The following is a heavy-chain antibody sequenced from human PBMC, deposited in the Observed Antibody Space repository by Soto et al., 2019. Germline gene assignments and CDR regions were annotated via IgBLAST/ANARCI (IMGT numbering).Heavy chain of an antibody. CDR1: GFTFSSYG. CDR3: ARVSEGDYTSDY. D-gene: IGHD4-17*01. Sequence: XVSLRLWFAASGFTFSSYGMHGVRQAPGKGLEWVAVIWYDGSNKYYADSVKGRFTISRDNSKNTLYLQMNSLRAEDTAVYYCARVSEGDYTSDYWGQGTLVTVSS. V-gene: IGHV3-33*01. J-gene: IGHJ4*02. CDR2: IWYDGSNK.